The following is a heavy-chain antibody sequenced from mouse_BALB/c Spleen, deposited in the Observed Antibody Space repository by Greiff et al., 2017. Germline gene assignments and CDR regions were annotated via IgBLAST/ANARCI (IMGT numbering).Heavy chain of an antibody. CDR1: GFTFSSYT. Sequence: EVKLVESGGGLVKPGGSLKLSCAASGFTFSSYTMSWVRQTPEKRLEWVATISSGGSYTYYPDSVKGRFTISRDNAKNTLYLQMSSLKSEDTAMYYCTRDRDGYYLFDYWGQGTTLTVSS. CDR2: ISSGGSYT. V-gene: IGHV5-6-4*01. CDR3: TRDRDGYYLFDY. D-gene: IGHD2-3*01. J-gene: IGHJ2*01.